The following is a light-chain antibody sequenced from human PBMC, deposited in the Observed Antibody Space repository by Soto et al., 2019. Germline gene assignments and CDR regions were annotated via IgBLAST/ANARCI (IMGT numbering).Light chain of an antibody. J-gene: IGLJ2*01. V-gene: IGLV2-8*01. Sequence: QSALTQPPSASGSPGQSVTISCTGTSSDVGGYNYVSWYQQLPGKAPKVIIYDVSKRPSGVPDRFSGSKSGNTASLTVSGLQAEDEADYYCSSYAGSNNLVFGGGTKLTVL. CDR1: SSDVGGYNY. CDR3: SSYAGSNNLV. CDR2: DVS.